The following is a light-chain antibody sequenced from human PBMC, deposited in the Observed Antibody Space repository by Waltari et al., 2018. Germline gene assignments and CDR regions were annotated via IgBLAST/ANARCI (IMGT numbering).Light chain of an antibody. CDR3: QQSYSFPET. CDR2: TAS. V-gene: IGKV1-39*01. J-gene: IGKJ3*01. Sequence: DINMTQSPSSFSASLGDRVIFTCRASQGTSHFLNWYQQKPGKAPKRLIYTASTLQSGVPSRCRGDGSGTEFTLTISSLQPEEFGTYYCQQSYSFPETFGPGTKVDV. CDR1: QGTSHF.